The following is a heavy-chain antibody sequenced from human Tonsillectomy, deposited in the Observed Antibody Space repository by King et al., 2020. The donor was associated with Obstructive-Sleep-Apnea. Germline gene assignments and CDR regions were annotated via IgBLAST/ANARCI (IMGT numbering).Heavy chain of an antibody. D-gene: IGHD3-10*01. V-gene: IGHV4-31*03. CDR3: AREKRVTAGLDY. J-gene: IGHJ4*02. CDR2: IYYSGST. CDR1: GGSISSGGYY. Sequence: VQLQESGPGLVKPSQTLSLTYTVSGGSISSGGYYWSWIRQHPGKGLEWIGYIYYSGSTYYNPSLKSRVTISVDTSKNQFSLRLSSVTAADTAMYYCAREKRVTAGLDYWGQGTLVTVSS.